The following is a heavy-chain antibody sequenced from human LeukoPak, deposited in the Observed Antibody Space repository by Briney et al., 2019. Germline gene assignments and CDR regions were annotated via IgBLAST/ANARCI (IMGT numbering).Heavy chain of an antibody. Sequence: GASVKVSCKTSGYNFVSYGITWVRQAPGQGLEWMGWISAYNGVTKYAQKLQGRVTITADESTSTAYMELSSLRSEDTAVYYCAREGYCSSTSCYFFDYWGQGTLVTVSS. D-gene: IGHD2-2*01. J-gene: IGHJ4*02. CDR2: ISAYNGVT. CDR1: GYNFVSYG. V-gene: IGHV1-18*01. CDR3: AREGYCSSTSCYFFDY.